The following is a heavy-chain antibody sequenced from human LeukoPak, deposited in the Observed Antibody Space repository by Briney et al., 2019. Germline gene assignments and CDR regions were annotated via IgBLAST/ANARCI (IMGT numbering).Heavy chain of an antibody. D-gene: IGHD3-22*01. CDR1: GYTFTGYY. J-gene: IGHJ4*02. CDR2: INPNSGGT. V-gene: IGHV1-2*02. Sequence: ASVTVSCKASGYTFTGYYMHWVRQAPGPRLEWMGWINPNSGGTNYAQKFQGRVTMPRDTSISTAYMELSSLRSDDTAVDYCSRGGYYYDSSGRFDYWGQGTLVTVSS. CDR3: SRGGYYYDSSGRFDY.